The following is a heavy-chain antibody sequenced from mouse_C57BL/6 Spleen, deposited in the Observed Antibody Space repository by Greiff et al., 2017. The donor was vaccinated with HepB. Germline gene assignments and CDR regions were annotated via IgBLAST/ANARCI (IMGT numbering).Heavy chain of an antibody. J-gene: IGHJ4*01. CDR3: TRGFYYYGSILYYYAMDY. CDR2: IDPEDGDT. D-gene: IGHD1-1*01. V-gene: IGHV14-1*01. Sequence: EVKLQESGAELVRPGASVKLSCTASGFNIKDYYMHWVKQRPEQGLEWIGRIDPEDGDTEYAPKFQGKATMTADTSSNTAYLQLSSLTSEDTAVYYCTRGFYYYGSILYYYAMDYWGQGTSVTVSS. CDR1: GFNIKDYY.